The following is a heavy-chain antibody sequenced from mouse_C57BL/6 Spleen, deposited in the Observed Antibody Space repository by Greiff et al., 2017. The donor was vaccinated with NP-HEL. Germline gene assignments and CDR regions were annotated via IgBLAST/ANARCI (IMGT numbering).Heavy chain of an antibody. CDR3: ARHEEIYYYGSSYGWFAY. V-gene: IGHV1-62-2*01. D-gene: IGHD1-1*01. CDR1: GYTFTEYT. Sequence: VKLQESGAELVKPGASVKLSCKASGYTFTEYTIHWVKPRSGQGLEWIGWFYPGSGSIKYNEKFKDKATLTADKSSSTVYMELSRLTSEDSAVYFCARHEEIYYYGSSYGWFAYWGQGTLVTVSA. J-gene: IGHJ3*01. CDR2: FYPGSGSI.